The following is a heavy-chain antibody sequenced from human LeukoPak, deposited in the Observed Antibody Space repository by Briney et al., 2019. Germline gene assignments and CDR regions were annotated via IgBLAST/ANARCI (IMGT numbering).Heavy chain of an antibody. CDR2: IRYGGSNK. D-gene: IGHD6-19*01. J-gene: IGHJ5*02. CDR1: GFTFGSYG. V-gene: IGHV3-30*02. CDR3: AKEFPAYSSGWFPKNWFDP. Sequence: PGGSLRLSCAASGFTFGSYGMHWVRQAPGKGLEWAAFIRYGGSNKYYADSVKGRFTISRDNSKNTLYLQMNSLRAEDTAVYYCAKEFPAYSSGWFPKNWFDPWGQGTLVTVSS.